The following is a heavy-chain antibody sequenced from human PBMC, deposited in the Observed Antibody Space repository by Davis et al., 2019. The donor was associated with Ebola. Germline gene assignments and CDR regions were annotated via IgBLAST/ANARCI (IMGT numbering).Heavy chain of an antibody. CDR2: ISAYNGNT. CDR1: RYTFTSPG. Sequence: SVPVSRLPSRYTFTSPGISWPRQPPGQELEWLGWISAYNGNTNYAQKLQGRVTMTTDTSTSTAYMELRSLRSDDTAVYYCTSTYYYDSSGYPIHYWGQGTLVTVSS. CDR3: TSTYYYDSSGYPIHY. J-gene: IGHJ4*02. D-gene: IGHD3-22*01. V-gene: IGHV1-18*04.